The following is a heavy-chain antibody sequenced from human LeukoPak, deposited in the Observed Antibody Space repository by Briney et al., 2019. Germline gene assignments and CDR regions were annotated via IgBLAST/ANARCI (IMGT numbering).Heavy chain of an antibody. CDR2: ISGSGGST. CDR3: AKAPVYDFWSGYPYYFDY. J-gene: IGHJ4*02. V-gene: IGHV3-23*01. CDR1: GFTFSDYY. Sequence: PGGSLRLSCAASGFTFSDYYMSWIRQAPGKGLEWVSAISGSGGSTYYADSVKGRFTISRDNSKNTLYLQMNSLRAEDTAVYYCAKAPVYDFWSGYPYYFDYWGQGTLVTVSS. D-gene: IGHD3-3*01.